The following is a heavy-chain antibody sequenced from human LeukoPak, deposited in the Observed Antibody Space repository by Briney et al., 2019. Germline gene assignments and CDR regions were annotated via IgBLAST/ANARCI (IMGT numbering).Heavy chain of an antibody. CDR2: INTDGSST. J-gene: IGHJ4*02. CDR1: GFTFTNYW. Sequence: GGSLRLSCAASGFTFTNYWMHWVRQAPGKGLVWVSHINTDGSSTNYADSVKGRFTISRDNAKNTLYLQMNSLRAEDTAVYYCARDPGAYFDYWGQGTLVTVSS. V-gene: IGHV3-74*01. D-gene: IGHD3-16*01. CDR3: ARDPGAYFDY.